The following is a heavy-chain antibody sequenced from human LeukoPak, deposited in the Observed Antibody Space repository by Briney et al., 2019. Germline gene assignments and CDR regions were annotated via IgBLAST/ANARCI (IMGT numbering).Heavy chain of an antibody. CDR3: ARGLPSYNWKVAYYFDY. CDR1: GFTFSTYS. Sequence: SGGSLRLSCAASGFTFSTYSMNWVRQAPGKGLEWVSYISNSGNIIYYADSVKGRFTISRDNAKNSLYLQMNSLRAEDTAVYYCARGLPSYNWKVAYYFDYWGQGTLVTVSS. D-gene: IGHD1-20*01. V-gene: IGHV3-48*04. CDR2: ISNSGNII. J-gene: IGHJ4*02.